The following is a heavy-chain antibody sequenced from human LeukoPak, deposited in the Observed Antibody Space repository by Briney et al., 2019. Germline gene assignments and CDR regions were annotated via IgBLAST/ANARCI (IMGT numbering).Heavy chain of an antibody. Sequence: GGSLRLSCAASGFTFSNYWMHWVRQAPGKGLVWVSRINSDGINTSYADSVKGRFTISRENAKNSLYLQMNSLRAGDTAVYYCARVRKYSGYYSWYFDLWGRGTLVTVSS. V-gene: IGHV3-74*01. J-gene: IGHJ2*01. D-gene: IGHD5-12*01. CDR2: INSDGINT. CDR3: ARVRKYSGYYSWYFDL. CDR1: GFTFSNYW.